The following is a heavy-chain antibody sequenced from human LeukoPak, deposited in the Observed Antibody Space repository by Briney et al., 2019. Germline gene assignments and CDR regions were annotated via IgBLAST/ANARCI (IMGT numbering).Heavy chain of an antibody. J-gene: IGHJ4*02. CDR2: IYSSGST. Sequence: SETLSLTCIVSGTSVNNYYWSWIRQPAGKGLEWIGRIYSSGSTNYNLSLTSRVSISVEKSKNQVSLKLESVTAADTAVYYCARERVGYDTSGRDPRFDAWSQGTLVTVSS. CDR1: GTSVNNYY. CDR3: ARERVGYDTSGRDPRFDA. D-gene: IGHD3-22*01. V-gene: IGHV4-4*07.